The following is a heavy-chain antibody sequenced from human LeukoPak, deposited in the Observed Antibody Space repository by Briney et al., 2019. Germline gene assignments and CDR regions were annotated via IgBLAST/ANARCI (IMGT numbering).Heavy chain of an antibody. D-gene: IGHD6-13*01. V-gene: IGHV3-48*02. CDR1: GFTFSSYS. Sequence: GGSLRLSCAASGFTFSSYSMNWVRQAPGKGLEWVSYISSRTIYYADSVKGRFTISRDNAKNSLDLHMNSLRDDDTAVYFCARARMGYYFDYWGQGTLDTVSS. CDR2: ISSRTI. CDR3: ARARMGYYFDY. J-gene: IGHJ4*02.